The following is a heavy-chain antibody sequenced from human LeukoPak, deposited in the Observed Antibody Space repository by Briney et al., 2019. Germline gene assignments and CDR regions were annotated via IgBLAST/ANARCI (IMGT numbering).Heavy chain of an antibody. Sequence: SETLSLTCAVYGGSFSGYYWSWIRQPPGKGLEWIGEINHSGSTNYNPSLKSRVTISVDTSKNQFSLKLSSVTAADTAVYYCARSRPPRYFDYWGQGTPVTVSS. CDR2: INHSGST. CDR3: ARSRPPRYFDY. V-gene: IGHV4-34*01. J-gene: IGHJ4*02. CDR1: GGSFSGYY. D-gene: IGHD6-6*01.